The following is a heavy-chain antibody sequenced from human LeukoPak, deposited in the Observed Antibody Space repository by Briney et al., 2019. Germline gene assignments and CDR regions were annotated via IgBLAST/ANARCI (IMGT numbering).Heavy chain of an antibody. D-gene: IGHD3-22*01. CDR3: ASNYYDSSGFDY. V-gene: IGHV4-34*01. J-gene: IGHJ4*02. Sequence: KPSETLSLTCAVYVGSFIGYYWSWIRQPPGKGLEWIGEINHSGSTNYNPSLKSRVTISVDTSKNQLSLKLSSVTAADTAVYYCASNYYDSSGFDYWGQGTLVTVSS. CDR2: INHSGST. CDR1: VGSFIGYY.